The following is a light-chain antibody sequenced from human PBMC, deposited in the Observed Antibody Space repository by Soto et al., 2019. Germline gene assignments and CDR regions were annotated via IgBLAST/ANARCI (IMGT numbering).Light chain of an antibody. Sequence: HSALTQPRSVSGSPGQSVTISCTGTSSDVGGYNYVSWYQHHPGKAPKLMIYDVSKRPSGVPDRFSGSKSGNTASLTISGLQADDEADYYCCSYAGTYTLVFGGGTKVTVL. V-gene: IGLV2-11*01. CDR1: SSDVGGYNY. J-gene: IGLJ3*02. CDR3: CSYAGTYTLV. CDR2: DVS.